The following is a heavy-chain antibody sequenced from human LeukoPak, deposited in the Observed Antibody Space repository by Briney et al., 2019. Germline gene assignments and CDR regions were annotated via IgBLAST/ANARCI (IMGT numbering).Heavy chain of an antibody. V-gene: IGHV3-21*01. CDR3: ARASSGRHAFDI. Sequence: GGSLRLSCAASGFTFSSYSMNWVRPAPGKGLEWVSSISSSSCYIYYAASVKGRFTISRDYAKNSMYLQMNSLRAEDTAVYYCARASSGRHAFDIWGQGTMVTVSS. CDR1: GFTFSSYS. CDR2: ISSSSCYI. J-gene: IGHJ3*02. D-gene: IGHD3-10*01.